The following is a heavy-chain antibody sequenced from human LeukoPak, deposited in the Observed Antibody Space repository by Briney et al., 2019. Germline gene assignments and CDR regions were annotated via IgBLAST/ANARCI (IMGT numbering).Heavy chain of an antibody. V-gene: IGHV4-59*12. D-gene: IGHD6-19*01. CDR2: IYYSGST. J-gene: IGHJ5*02. CDR1: GGSISSYY. Sequence: PSETLSLTCTVSGGSISSYYWSWIRQPPGKGLEWIGSIYYSGSTYYNPSLKSRVTISVDTSKNQFSLKLSSVTAADTAVYYCARVPAVAKYNWFDPWGQGTLVTVSS. CDR3: ARVPAVAKYNWFDP.